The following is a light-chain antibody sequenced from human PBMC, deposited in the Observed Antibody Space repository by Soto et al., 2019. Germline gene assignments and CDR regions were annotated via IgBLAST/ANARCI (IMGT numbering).Light chain of an antibody. CDR2: LGS. CDR1: QSLLHSNGYNY. CDR3: QQCGESPPT. J-gene: IGKJ1*01. Sequence: EIVMTQSPLSLPVTPGEPAAISCRSSQSLLHSNGYNYLDWYLQKPGQSPQLLIYLGSNRASGVPARFSGRGSGTDFTLTINRLEPEDFAVYCCQQCGESPPTFGQGTKVDI. V-gene: IGKV2-28*01.